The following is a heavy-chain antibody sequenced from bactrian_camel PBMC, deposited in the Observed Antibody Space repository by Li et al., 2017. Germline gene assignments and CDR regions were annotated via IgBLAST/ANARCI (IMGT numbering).Heavy chain of an antibody. CDR2: ITSDGST. D-gene: IGHD1*01. J-gene: IGHJ4*01. V-gene: IGHV3S55*01. Sequence: HVQLVESGGDSVQAGGSLRLSCTASGFTFDDSGMGWYRQAPGHECELVSTITSDGSTYYADSVKGRFAISQDNAENTINLHMNGLKTEDTAMYYCASSFNGRNCLRSRLFVDGEYKGQGTQVTVS. CDR1: GFTFDDSG.